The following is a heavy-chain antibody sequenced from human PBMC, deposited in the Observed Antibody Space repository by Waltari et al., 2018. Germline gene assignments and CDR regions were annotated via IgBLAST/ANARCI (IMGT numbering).Heavy chain of an antibody. V-gene: IGHV4-34*01. CDR3: VRDYYDFWSGYYHAGNFDY. Sequence: QVQLQQWGAGLLKPSETLSLTCAVYGGSFSGYYWSWIRQPPGKGLEWIGEINHSGSTNYNPSLKSRVTISVDTAKNQFSLKLGSVTAADTAVYYCVRDYYDFWSGYYHAGNFDYWGQGTLVTVSS. J-gene: IGHJ4*02. D-gene: IGHD3-3*01. CDR2: INHSGST. CDR1: GGSFSGYY.